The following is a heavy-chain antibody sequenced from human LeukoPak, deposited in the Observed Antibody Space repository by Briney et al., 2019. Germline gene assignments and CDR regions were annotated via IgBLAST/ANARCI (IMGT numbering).Heavy chain of an antibody. Sequence: GGSLRLSCAASGFTFSSYAMSWVRQAPGKGLEWVSAISGSGGSTYYADSVKGRFTISRDNSKNTLYLQMNSLRAEDTAVYYCARPMVRGVPLFGMDVWGQGTTVTVSS. J-gene: IGHJ6*02. CDR3: ARPMVRGVPLFGMDV. CDR2: ISGSGGST. V-gene: IGHV3-23*01. D-gene: IGHD3-10*01. CDR1: GFTFSSYA.